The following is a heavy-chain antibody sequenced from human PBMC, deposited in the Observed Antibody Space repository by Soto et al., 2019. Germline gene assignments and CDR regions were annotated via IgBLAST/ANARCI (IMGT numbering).Heavy chain of an antibody. CDR3: AKDGGTTGTTGAFDI. J-gene: IGHJ3*02. CDR1: GFTFSSYA. D-gene: IGHD1-1*01. V-gene: IGHV3-23*01. Sequence: GGSLRLSCAASGFTFSSYAMSWVRQAPGKGLEWVSAISGSGGRTYYADSVKGRFTISRDNSKNTLFLQMNSLRAEDTAVYYCAKDGGTTGTTGAFDIWGQGTMVTVSS. CDR2: ISGSGGRT.